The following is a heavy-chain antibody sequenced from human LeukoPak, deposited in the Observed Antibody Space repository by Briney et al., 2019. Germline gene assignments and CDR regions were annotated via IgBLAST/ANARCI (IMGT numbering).Heavy chain of an antibody. J-gene: IGHJ6*03. CDR1: GLTFSSYA. CDR2: ISYDGSNK. V-gene: IGHV3-30*04. D-gene: IGHD5-12*01. Sequence: PGGSLRLSCAASGLTFSSYAMHWVRQAPGKGLEWVAVISYDGSNKYYADSMKGRFTISRDNSKNTLYLQMKSLRAEDTAVYYCAKGGGYEAQYYYYYLDVWGKGTTVTISS. CDR3: AKGGGYEAQYYYYYLDV.